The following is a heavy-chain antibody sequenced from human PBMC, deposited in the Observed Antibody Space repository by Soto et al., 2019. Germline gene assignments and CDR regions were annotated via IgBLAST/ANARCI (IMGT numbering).Heavy chain of an antibody. CDR1: GGSFSGYY. D-gene: IGHD3-3*01. J-gene: IGHJ3*02. CDR3: AREKERAIFGVVIVHDAFDI. Sequence: QVQLQQWGAGLLKPSETLSLTCAVYGGSFSGYYWSWIRQPPGKGLEWIGEINHSGSTNYNPSLKSRVTISVDTSKNQFSLKLSSVTAADTAVYYCAREKERAIFGVVIVHDAFDIWGQGTMVTVSS. V-gene: IGHV4-34*01. CDR2: INHSGST.